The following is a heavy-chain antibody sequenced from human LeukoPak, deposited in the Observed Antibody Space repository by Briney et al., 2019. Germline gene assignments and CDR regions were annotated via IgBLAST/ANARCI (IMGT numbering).Heavy chain of an antibody. CDR1: GYIFTSYG. CDR2: ISAYNGNT. CDR3: ANHGVYSGSYSMDV. V-gene: IGHV1-18*01. J-gene: IGHJ6*02. Sequence: GASVKVSCKASGYIFTSYGISWVRQAPGQGLEWMGWISAYNGNTNYAQKLQGRVTMTTDTSTSTAYMELRSLRSDDTAVYYCANHGVYSGSYSMDVWGQGTTVIVSS. D-gene: IGHD1-26*01.